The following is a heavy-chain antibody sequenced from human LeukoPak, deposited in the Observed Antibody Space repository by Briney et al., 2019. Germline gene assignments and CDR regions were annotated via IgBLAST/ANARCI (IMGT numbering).Heavy chain of an antibody. J-gene: IGHJ4*02. D-gene: IGHD2-8*01. V-gene: IGHV3-30*18. CDR1: GFTFSSYG. CDR2: ISYDGSNK. CDR3: AKDNGGWPLGY. Sequence: GGSLRLSCAASGFTFSSYGMHWVRQAPGKGLEWVAVISYDGSNKYYADSVKGRFTISRDNSKNTLCLQMNSLRAEDTAVYYCAKDNGGWPLGYWGQGTLVTVSS.